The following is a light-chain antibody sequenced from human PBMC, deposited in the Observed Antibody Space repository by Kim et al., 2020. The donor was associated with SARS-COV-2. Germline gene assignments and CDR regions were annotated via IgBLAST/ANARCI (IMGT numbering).Light chain of an antibody. CDR2: AAS. CDR1: QGISNY. CDR3: QQCKGAPWT. Sequence: SASVGDRVPITCRASQGISNYLAWYQQKPGKVPKLLIYAASALRSGVPSRFSGSGSGTDFTLTITSLQPEDVAVYYCQQCKGAPWTFGHGTKLEI. V-gene: IGKV1-27*01. J-gene: IGKJ1*01.